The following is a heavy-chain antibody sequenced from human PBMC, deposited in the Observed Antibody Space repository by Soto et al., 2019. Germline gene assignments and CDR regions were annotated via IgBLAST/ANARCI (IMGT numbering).Heavy chain of an antibody. Sequence: GSLRLGCAASGFTFSSYAMSWVRQAPGKGLEWVSAISGSGGSTYYADSVKGRFTISRDNSKNTLYLQMNSLRAEDTAVYYCAKDILTRIAAAGTSWFDPWGQGTLVTVSS. D-gene: IGHD6-13*01. CDR2: ISGSGGST. CDR3: AKDILTRIAAAGTSWFDP. V-gene: IGHV3-23*01. J-gene: IGHJ5*02. CDR1: GFTFSSYA.